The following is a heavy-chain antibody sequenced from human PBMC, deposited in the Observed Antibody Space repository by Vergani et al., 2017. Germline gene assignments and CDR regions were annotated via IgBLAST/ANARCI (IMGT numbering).Heavy chain of an antibody. CDR1: GYTFTSYG. Sequence: VQLVQSGAEVKKPGASVKVSCKASGYTFTSYGISWVRQAPGKGLEWVSAISGSGGSTYYADSVKGRFTISRDNSKNTLYLQMNSLRAEDTAVYYCAKVEGMGVAYFDYWGQGTLVTVSS. J-gene: IGHJ4*02. CDR2: ISGSGGST. V-gene: IGHV3-23*04. CDR3: AKVEGMGVAYFDY. D-gene: IGHD2-21*01.